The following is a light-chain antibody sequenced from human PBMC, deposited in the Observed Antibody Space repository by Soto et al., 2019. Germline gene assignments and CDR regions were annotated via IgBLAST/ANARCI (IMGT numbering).Light chain of an antibody. V-gene: IGLV2-14*01. Sequence: QSALTQPASVSGSPGQSITISCTGTSSDVGGYNYVSWYQQHPGKAPKLMIYDVSNRPSVVSNRFSGSKSGNTASLTISGLHAEDEADYYCSSYTSSSPSFGGGTKLTVL. CDR2: DVS. J-gene: IGLJ2*01. CDR1: SSDVGGYNY. CDR3: SSYTSSSPS.